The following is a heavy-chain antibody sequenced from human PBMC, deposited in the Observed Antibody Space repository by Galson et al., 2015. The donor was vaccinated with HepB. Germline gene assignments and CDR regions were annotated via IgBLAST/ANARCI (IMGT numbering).Heavy chain of an antibody. D-gene: IGHD2-2*01. CDR3: ARAVVPAAPSDS. CDR2: INPNSGRT. CDR1: PYTFTKYY. J-gene: IGHJ5*01. V-gene: IGHV1-2*02. Sequence: SVKVSCKVSPYTFTKYYIHWVRQAPGQGLQWVGWINPNSGRTNYAPNLQDRVTMSRDTSINTVYMDLSSLRSDDSAIYFCARAVVPAAPSDSWGQGTLVTVSS.